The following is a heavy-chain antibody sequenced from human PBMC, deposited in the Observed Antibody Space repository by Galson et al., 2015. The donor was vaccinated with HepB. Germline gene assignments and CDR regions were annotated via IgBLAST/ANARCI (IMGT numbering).Heavy chain of an antibody. J-gene: IGHJ4*02. CDR3: ARRGEVGASLDY. V-gene: IGHV4-39*01. Sequence: ETLSLTCTVSGGSISSSSYYWGWIRQPPGKGLEWIGSIYYSGSTYYNPSLKSRVTISVDTSKNQFSLKLSSVTAADTAVYYCARRGEVGASLDYWGQGTLVTVSS. CDR1: GGSISSSSYY. CDR2: IYYSGST. D-gene: IGHD1-26*01.